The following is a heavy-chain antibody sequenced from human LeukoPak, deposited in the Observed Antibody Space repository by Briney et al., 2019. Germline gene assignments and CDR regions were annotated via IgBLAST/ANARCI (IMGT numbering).Heavy chain of an antibody. V-gene: IGHV1-8*01. Sequence: ASVKASCKTSGYPFRNYDINWVRQATGQGLEWMGWINPHSGKTGYAQKFQGRVTMTTDTSANTAYMDLSSLRSEDTAVYYCARLSSHYGDYKVDPWGQGTLVTVSS. J-gene: IGHJ5*02. CDR1: GYPFRNYD. D-gene: IGHD4-17*01. CDR2: INPHSGKT. CDR3: ARLSSHYGDYKVDP.